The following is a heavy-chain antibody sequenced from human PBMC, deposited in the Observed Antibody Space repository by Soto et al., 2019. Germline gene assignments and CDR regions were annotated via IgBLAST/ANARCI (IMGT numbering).Heavy chain of an antibody. CDR1: GYTFTSYG. D-gene: IGHD1-1*01. J-gene: IGHJ4*02. Sequence: QVHLVQSGAEVKKPGATVKVSCKGSGYTFTSYGITWVRQAPGQGLEWMGWISAHNGNTDYAQKLQGRVTVTRDTSTSTAYMELRSLRSDDTAVYYCARGRYGDYWGQGALVTVSS. CDR3: ARGRYGDY. V-gene: IGHV1-18*01. CDR2: ISAHNGNT.